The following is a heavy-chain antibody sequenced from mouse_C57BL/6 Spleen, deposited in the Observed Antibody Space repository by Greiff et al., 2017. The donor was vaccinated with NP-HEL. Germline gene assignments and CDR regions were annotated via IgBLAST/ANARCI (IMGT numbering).Heavy chain of an antibody. V-gene: IGHV3-6*01. Sequence: EVQLQQSGPGLVKPSQSLSLTCSVTGYSITSGYYWYWIRQSPGNKLEWMGYISYDGSNNYNPSLKNRISITCDTSTNQLFLRLNSVTTEDTATYYCGRDDSNYHWYFGVWGTGTTVTVSS. D-gene: IGHD2-5*01. CDR2: ISYDGSN. CDR1: GYSITSGYY. J-gene: IGHJ1*03. CDR3: GRDDSNYHWYFGV.